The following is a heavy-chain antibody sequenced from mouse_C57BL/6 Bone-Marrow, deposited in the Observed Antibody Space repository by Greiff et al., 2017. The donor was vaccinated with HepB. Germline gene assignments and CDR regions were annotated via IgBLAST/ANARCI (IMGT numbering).Heavy chain of an antibody. D-gene: IGHD1-1*01. J-gene: IGHJ3*01. V-gene: IGHV5-9-1*02. CDR3: TRARGRYYGSSYAWFAY. Sequence: DVMLVESGEGLVKPGGSLKLSCAASGFTFSSYAMSWVRQTPEKRLEWVAYISSGGDYIYYADTVKGRFTISRDNARNTLYLQMSSLKSEDTAMYYCTRARGRYYGSSYAWFAYWGQGTLVTVSA. CDR1: GFTFSSYA. CDR2: ISSGGDYI.